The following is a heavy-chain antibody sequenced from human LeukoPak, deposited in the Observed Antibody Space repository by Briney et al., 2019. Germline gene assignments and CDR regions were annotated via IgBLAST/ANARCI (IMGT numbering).Heavy chain of an antibody. CDR1: GYSISSGYY. J-gene: IGHJ3*02. CDR3: ARICGAFDI. Sequence: SETLSLTCTVSGYSISSGYYWGWIRQPPGKGLEWIGGIYHSGSTYYNPSLKSRVTISVDTSKNQFSLRLRSVTAADTAVYYCARICGAFDIWGQGTRVTVSS. CDR2: IYHSGST. D-gene: IGHD2-21*01. V-gene: IGHV4-38-2*02.